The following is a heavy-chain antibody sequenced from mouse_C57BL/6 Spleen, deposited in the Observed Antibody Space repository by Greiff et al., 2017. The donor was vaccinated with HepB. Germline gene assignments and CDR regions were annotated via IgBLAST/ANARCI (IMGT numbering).Heavy chain of an antibody. D-gene: IGHD2-4*01. CDR3: ARGGRDDYDDLDY. CDR2: IDPNSGGT. Sequence: QVQLQQPGAELVKPGASVKLSCKASGYTFPSYWMHWVKQRPGRGLEWIGRIDPNSGGTKYNEKFQSKATLTVDKPSSTAYMQLSSLTSEDAAVYYGARGGRDDYDDLDYWGQGTTLTVSS. V-gene: IGHV1-72*01. CDR1: GYTFPSYW. J-gene: IGHJ2*01.